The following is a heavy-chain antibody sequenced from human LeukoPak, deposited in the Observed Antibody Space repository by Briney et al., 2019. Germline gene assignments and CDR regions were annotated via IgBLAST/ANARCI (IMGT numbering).Heavy chain of an antibody. CDR2: IYPGDSDT. CDR1: GYSFNNYW. Sequence: GESLKISCKGSGYSFNNYWIVWVRQMPGKGLECMGIIYPGDSDTRYSPSFQGQVTISADKSISTAYLQWSSLKASDSAIYYCARRGSNLNSDAFDIWGQGTMVTVSS. V-gene: IGHV5-51*01. CDR3: ARRGSNLNSDAFDI. J-gene: IGHJ3*02. D-gene: IGHD3-16*01.